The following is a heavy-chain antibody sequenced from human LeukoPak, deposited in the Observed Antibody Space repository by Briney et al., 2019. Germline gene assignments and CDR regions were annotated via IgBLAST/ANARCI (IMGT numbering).Heavy chain of an antibody. CDR2: IYPGDSDT. J-gene: IGHJ4*02. CDR3: ARLLRNIAAAVYYFDY. Sequence: GESLKISCKGSRYNFTSYWIGWVRQMPGKGLEWMGIIYPGDSDTRYSPSFQGQVTISADKSISTAYLQWSSLKASDTAMYYCARLLRNIAAAVYYFDYWGQGTLVTVSS. CDR1: RYNFTSYW. V-gene: IGHV5-51*01. D-gene: IGHD6-13*01.